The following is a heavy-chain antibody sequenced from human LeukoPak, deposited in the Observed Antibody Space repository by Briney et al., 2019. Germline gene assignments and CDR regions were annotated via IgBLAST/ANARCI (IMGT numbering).Heavy chain of an antibody. CDR3: ASLTDHCSSTSPSCDGRIAARPWSGY. V-gene: IGHV4-34*01. CDR2: INHSGST. J-gene: IGHJ4*02. Sequence: SETLSLTCAVYGGSFSGYYWSWIRQPPGKGLEWIGEINHSGSTNYNPSLKSRVTISVDTSKNQFSLKLSSVTAADTAAYYCASLTDHCSSTSPSCDGRIAARPWSGYWGQGTLVTVSS. D-gene: IGHD2-2*01. CDR1: GGSFSGYY.